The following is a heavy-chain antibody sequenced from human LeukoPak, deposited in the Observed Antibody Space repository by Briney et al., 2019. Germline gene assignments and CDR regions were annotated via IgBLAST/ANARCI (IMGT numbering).Heavy chain of an antibody. CDR2: ISGSGGTT. Sequence: PGGSLRLSCAASGFTFSSYAMSWVRQAPGKGLEWVSAISGSGGTTYYADSVKGRFTISRDNSKNTLCLQMNSLRAEDTAVYYCAKWAYSSGWNPFDYWGQGTLVTVSS. CDR3: AKWAYSSGWNPFDY. V-gene: IGHV3-23*01. CDR1: GFTFSSYA. J-gene: IGHJ4*02. D-gene: IGHD6-19*01.